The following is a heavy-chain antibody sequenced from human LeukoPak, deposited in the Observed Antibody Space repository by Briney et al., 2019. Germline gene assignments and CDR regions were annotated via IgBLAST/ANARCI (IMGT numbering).Heavy chain of an antibody. D-gene: IGHD2/OR15-2a*01. V-gene: IGHV4-38-2*02. CDR1: GYSISSGYY. CDR3: ARDRRSFSGWFDP. CDR2: IYHSGST. J-gene: IGHJ5*02. Sequence: SETLSLTCTVSGYSISSGYYWGWIRQPPGKGLEWIGSIYHSGSTYYNPSLKSRVTISVDTSKNQFSLQLNSVTPDDTAIYYCARDRRSFSGWFDPWGQGTLVTVSS.